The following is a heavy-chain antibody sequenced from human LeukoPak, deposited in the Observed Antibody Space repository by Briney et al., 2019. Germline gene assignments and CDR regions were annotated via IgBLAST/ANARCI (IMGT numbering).Heavy chain of an antibody. CDR3: AREDYSNYWFDP. CDR2: IYTSGST. J-gene: IGHJ5*02. Sequence: SETLSLTCTVSGGSISSGSYYWSWIRQPAGKGLEWIGRIYTSGSTNYNPSLKSRVTISVDTPKNQFSLKLSSVTAADTAVYYCAREDYSNYWFDPWGQGTLVTVSS. CDR1: GGSISSGSYY. D-gene: IGHD4-11*01. V-gene: IGHV4-61*02.